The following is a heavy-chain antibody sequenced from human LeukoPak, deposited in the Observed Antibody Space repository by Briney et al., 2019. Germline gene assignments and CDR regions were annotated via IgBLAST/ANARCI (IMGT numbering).Heavy chain of an antibody. J-gene: IGHJ5*02. V-gene: IGHV3-23*01. CDR1: GFTFSSYA. CDR2: ISGSGGST. D-gene: IGHD2-21*01. Sequence: GGSLRLSCAASGFTFSSYAMSWVRQAPGKGLEWVSAISGSGGSTYYADSVKGRFTISRDNSKNTLYLQMNSLRGEDTAVYYCAKDPYRVIVATGNYLDPWGQGTLVTVSS. CDR3: AKDPYRVIVATGNYLDP.